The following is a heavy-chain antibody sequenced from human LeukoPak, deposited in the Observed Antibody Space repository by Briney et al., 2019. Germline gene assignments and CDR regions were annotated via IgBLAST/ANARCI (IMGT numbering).Heavy chain of an antibody. J-gene: IGHJ5*02. V-gene: IGHV4-59*01. CDR2: IYYSWST. CDR1: GVSISSYY. D-gene: IGHD6-6*01. CDR3: AREKLLNWFDP. Sequence: SETLSLTCTVSGVSISSYYWSWIRQPPGKGLDGIGYIYYSWSTNYNPSLNSRVTISIDTSKNQFSLKLSSVTAADTAVYNCAREKLLNWFDPWGQGTLVTVSS.